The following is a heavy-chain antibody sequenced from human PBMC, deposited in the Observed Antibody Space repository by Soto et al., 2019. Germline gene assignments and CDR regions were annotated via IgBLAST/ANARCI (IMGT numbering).Heavy chain of an antibody. V-gene: IGHV4-39*01. CDR1: GGSISSSSYY. CDR3: ASVRRGGYDSLRYYYGMDV. Sequence: SETLSLTCTVSGGSISSSSYYWGWIRQPPGKRLEWIGSIYYSGSTYYNPSLRSRVTISVDTSKNQFSLKLSSMTAADTAVYYCASVRRGGYDSLRYYYGMDVWGQGTTVT. D-gene: IGHD5-12*01. J-gene: IGHJ6*02. CDR2: IYYSGST.